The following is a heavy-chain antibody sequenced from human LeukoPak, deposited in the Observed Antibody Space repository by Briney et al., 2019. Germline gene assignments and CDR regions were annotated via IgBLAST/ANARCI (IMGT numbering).Heavy chain of an antibody. CDR2: IYDSGST. Sequence: SETLSLTCTVSGGSIRSSYYYWGWIRQPPGKGLEWIGSIYDSGSTYYNPSLKSRVTISVDTSKNQFSLELTSVTATDTAVYFCARVGSDFYWYFDLWGRGTLVTVSS. V-gene: IGHV4-39*07. CDR1: GGSIRSSYYY. CDR3: ARVGSDFYWYFDL. J-gene: IGHJ2*01. D-gene: IGHD2-21*02.